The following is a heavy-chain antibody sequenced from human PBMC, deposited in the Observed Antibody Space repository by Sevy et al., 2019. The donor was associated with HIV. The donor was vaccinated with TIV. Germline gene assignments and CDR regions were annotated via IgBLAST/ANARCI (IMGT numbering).Heavy chain of an antibody. V-gene: IGHV4-59*01. CDR2: IYFTGTT. CDR3: ERNESHKPTVMNK. J-gene: IGHJ4*02. Sequence: SETLSLTCTVSGGSISSYFWSWSRQPPGKGLEWYWNIYFTGTTHYHPPLKIRVTMSLDTSKGQFSLKLSSVTAADTAVYYCERNESHKPTVMNKWGQGTLVTVSS. CDR1: GGSISSYF. D-gene: IGHD4-17*01.